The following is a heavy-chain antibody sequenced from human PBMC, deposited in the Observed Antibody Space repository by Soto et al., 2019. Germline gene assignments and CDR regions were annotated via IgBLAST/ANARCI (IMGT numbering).Heavy chain of an antibody. D-gene: IGHD2-15*01. Sequence: LRLSCAASGFTFSNAWMNWVRQAPGKGLEWVGRIKSKTDGGTTDYAAPVKGRFTISRDDSKNTLYLQMNSLKTEDTAVYYCTATYCSGGSCYLYYYYYGMDVWGQGTTVTVSS. V-gene: IGHV3-15*07. CDR2: IKSKTDGGTT. CDR3: TATYCSGGSCYLYYYYYGMDV. CDR1: GFTFSNAW. J-gene: IGHJ6*02.